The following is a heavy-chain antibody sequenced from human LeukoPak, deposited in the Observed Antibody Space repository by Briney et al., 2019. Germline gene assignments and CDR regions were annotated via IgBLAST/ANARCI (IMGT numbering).Heavy chain of an antibody. Sequence: PGGSLRLSSAASGFTFSSYAMSWVRQAPGKGLEWVSAISGSGGSTYYADSVKGRFTISRDNSKNTLYLQMNSLRAEDTAVYYCANLRITMIVVVITGYYFDYWGQGTLVTVSS. CDR2: ISGSGGST. J-gene: IGHJ4*02. V-gene: IGHV3-23*01. CDR3: ANLRITMIVVVITGYYFDY. CDR1: GFTFSSYA. D-gene: IGHD3-22*01.